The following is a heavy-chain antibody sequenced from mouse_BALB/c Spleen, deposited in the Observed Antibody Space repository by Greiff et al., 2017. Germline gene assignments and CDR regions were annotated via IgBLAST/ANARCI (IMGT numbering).Heavy chain of an antibody. CDR2: IDPSDSET. V-gene: IGHV1-69*02. CDR3: ESARGYGFAY. D-gene: IGHD2-14*01. CDR1: GYTFTSYW. Sequence: QVHVKQPGAELVKPGAPVKLSCKASGYTFTSYWMNWVKQRPGRGLEWIGRIDPSDSETHYNQKFKDKATLTVDKSSSTAYIQLSSLTSEDSAVYYCESARGYGFAYWGQGTVVTVSA. J-gene: IGHJ3*01.